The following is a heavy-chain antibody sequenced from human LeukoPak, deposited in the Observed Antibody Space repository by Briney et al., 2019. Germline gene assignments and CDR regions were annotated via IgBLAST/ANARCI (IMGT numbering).Heavy chain of an antibody. J-gene: IGHJ6*03. D-gene: IGHD6-13*01. CDR3: ARDGAAAGSGYYYMDV. Sequence: PGGSLRLSCAASGFTFSSYAMSWVRQAPGKGLEWVSAISGSGGSTYYADSVKGRFTISRDNSKNTLYLQMNSLRAEDTAVYYCARDGAAAGSGYYYMDVWGKGTTVTVSS. CDR1: GFTFSSYA. CDR2: ISGSGGST. V-gene: IGHV3-23*01.